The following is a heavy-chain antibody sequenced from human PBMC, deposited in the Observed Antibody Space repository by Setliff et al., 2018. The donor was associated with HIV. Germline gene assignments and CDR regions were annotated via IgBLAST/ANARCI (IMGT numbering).Heavy chain of an antibody. CDR3: VRDPPLTPTDADHPFDI. J-gene: IGHJ3*02. CDR1: GYSISSGYY. D-gene: IGHD2-21*02. CDR2: IYHGGTT. Sequence: PSETLSLTCAVSGYSISSGYYWAWIRQPPGKGLEWIGSIYHGGTTYCNPSLKSRSTISEDTSKNQFSLSLSSVTAADTAVYYCVRDPPLTPTDADHPFDIWGQGTMVTVSS. V-gene: IGHV4-38-2*02.